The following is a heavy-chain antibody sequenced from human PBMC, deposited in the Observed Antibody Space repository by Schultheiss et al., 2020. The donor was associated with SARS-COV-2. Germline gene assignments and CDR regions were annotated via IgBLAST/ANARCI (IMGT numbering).Heavy chain of an antibody. Sequence: ASVKVSCKASGGTFSSNLISWVRQARGQGLEWMGWISAYNGNTNYAQKLQGRVTMTTDTSTSTAYMELSSLRSEDTAVYYCARGPLNYYYDSSGYYDQPFDSWGQGTLVTVSS. D-gene: IGHD3-22*01. CDR3: ARGPLNYYYDSSGYYDQPFDS. CDR1: GGTFSSNL. J-gene: IGHJ4*02. V-gene: IGHV1-18*01. CDR2: ISAYNGNT.